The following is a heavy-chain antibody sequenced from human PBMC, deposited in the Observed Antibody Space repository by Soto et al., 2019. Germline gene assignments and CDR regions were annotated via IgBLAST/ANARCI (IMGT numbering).Heavy chain of an antibody. CDR1: GFTFSSYW. Sequence: PGGSLRFSCAASGFTFSSYWMHWVRQAPGKGLVWVSRINSDGSSTSYADSVKGRFTISRDNAKNTLYLQMNSLRAEDTAVYYCASWSYYDILTGPRWGQGTLVTVS. CDR3: ASWSYYDILTGPR. J-gene: IGHJ4*02. CDR2: INSDGSST. D-gene: IGHD3-9*01. V-gene: IGHV3-74*01.